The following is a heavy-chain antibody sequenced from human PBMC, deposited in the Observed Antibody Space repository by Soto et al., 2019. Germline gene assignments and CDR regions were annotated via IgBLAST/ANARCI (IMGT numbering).Heavy chain of an antibody. V-gene: IGHV1-18*01. J-gene: IGHJ4*02. CDR1: FYTFTSYG. D-gene: IGHD3-10*01. CDR2: ISAYNGNT. Sequence: QVQLVQSGAEVKKPGASVKVSCKASFYTFTSYGITWVRQAPGQGLEWMGWISAYNGNTNYAQKLQGRVTMTTDTSTSTAYMELRGLRSDDTAVYYCARDRVMFRSSGSDFDYWGQGTLFTVSS. CDR3: ARDRVMFRSSGSDFDY.